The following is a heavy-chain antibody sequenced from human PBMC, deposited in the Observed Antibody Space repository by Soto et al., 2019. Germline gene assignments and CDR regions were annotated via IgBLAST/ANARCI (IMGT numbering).Heavy chain of an antibody. V-gene: IGHV3-11*01. Sequence: QVQLVESGGGLVKPGGSLRLSCAASGFTFSDYYMSWIRQAPGEGLEWVSYISSSGSTIFYAASVKGRFTISRDNAKITLYLQTSRPRAQHTAVLCCARRAAMDSATDVWRPGTTVTASS. CDR1: GFTFSDYY. D-gene: IGHD6-25*01. CDR2: ISSSGSTI. J-gene: IGHJ6*02. CDR3: ARRAAMDSATDV.